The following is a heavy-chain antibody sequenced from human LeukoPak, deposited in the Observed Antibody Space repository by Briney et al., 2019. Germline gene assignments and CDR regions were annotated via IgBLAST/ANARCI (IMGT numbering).Heavy chain of an antibody. J-gene: IGHJ5*02. V-gene: IGHV4-4*02. D-gene: IGHD6-19*01. CDR2: IYESGTT. Sequence: PSGTLSLTCAVSGGSISSGNWWSWVRQPPGKGLEWIGEIYESGTTNYNPSLKSRVTISVDMSKNQFSLKLTSVTAADTAVYYCARDKKNRIAVAGGWFDPWGQGTLVTVSS. CDR1: GGSISSGNW. CDR3: ARDKKNRIAVAGGWFDP.